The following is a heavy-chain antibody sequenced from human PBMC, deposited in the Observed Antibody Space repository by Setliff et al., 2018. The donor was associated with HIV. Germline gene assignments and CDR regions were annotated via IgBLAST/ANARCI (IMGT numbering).Heavy chain of an antibody. J-gene: IGHJ3*02. CDR2: ISGSGGST. D-gene: IGHD3-10*01. V-gene: IGHV3-23*01. CDR1: GFTVTNHY. Sequence: GGSLRLSCAASGFTVTNHYMSWVRQAPEKGLEWVSSISGSGGSTYYADSVKGRFTISRDNSKNTVYLHMNSLRAEDTAVYYCAKDSEPEYYGASASGEAFDIWGQGTRVTVSS. CDR3: AKDSEPEYYGASASGEAFDI.